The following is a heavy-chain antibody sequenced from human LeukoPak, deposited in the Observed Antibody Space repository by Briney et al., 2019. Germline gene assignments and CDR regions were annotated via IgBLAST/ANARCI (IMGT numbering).Heavy chain of an antibody. V-gene: IGHV4-59*08. D-gene: IGHD6-19*01. J-gene: IGHJ5*02. Sequence: PSETLSLTCTVSGGSISSYYCSWIRQPPGKGLEWIGYIYYSGSTNYNPSLKSRVTISVDTSKNQFSLKLSSVTAADTAVYYCAITGYSSGWYWFDPWGQGTLVTVSS. CDR3: AITGYSSGWYWFDP. CDR1: GGSISSYY. CDR2: IYYSGST.